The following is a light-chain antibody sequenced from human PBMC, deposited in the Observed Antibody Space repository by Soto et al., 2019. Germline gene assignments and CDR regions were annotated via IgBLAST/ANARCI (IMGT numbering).Light chain of an antibody. CDR1: QSISSW. Sequence: DIQMTQSPSTLSASVGDRVTITCRASQSISSWLAWYQQKPGKAPKLLIYDASSLEGGVPSRFSGSGSGTEFTLTISILQPDDFATYYCQQYNSYSTWTFGQWTKVEIK. CDR2: DAS. CDR3: QQYNSYSTWT. J-gene: IGKJ1*01. V-gene: IGKV1-5*01.